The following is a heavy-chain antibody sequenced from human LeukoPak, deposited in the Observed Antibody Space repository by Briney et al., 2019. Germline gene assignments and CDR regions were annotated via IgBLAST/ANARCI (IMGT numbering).Heavy chain of an antibody. D-gene: IGHD6-13*01. J-gene: IGHJ5*02. Sequence: ASVKVSCKASGYTFTSYGISWVRQAPGQGLEWMGWISAYNGNTNYAQKLQGRVTMTTDTSTSTAYMELRSLRSDDAAVYYCARDLTYAAYSSSWYLNWFDPWGQGTLVTVSS. V-gene: IGHV1-18*01. CDR3: ARDLTYAAYSSSWYLNWFDP. CDR1: GYTFTSYG. CDR2: ISAYNGNT.